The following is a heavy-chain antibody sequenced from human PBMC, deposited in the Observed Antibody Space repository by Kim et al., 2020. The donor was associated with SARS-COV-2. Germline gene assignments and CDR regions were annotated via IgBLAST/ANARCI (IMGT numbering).Heavy chain of an antibody. Sequence: SETLSLTCTVSGGSISSSSYYWGWIRQPPGKGLEWIGSIYYSGSTYYNPSLKSRVTISVDTSKNQFSLKLSSVTAADTAVYYCASPGIAAAGNRPFDIWGQGTMVTVSS. CDR2: IYYSGST. V-gene: IGHV4-39*01. CDR3: ASPGIAAAGNRPFDI. J-gene: IGHJ3*02. CDR1: GGSISSSSYY. D-gene: IGHD6-13*01.